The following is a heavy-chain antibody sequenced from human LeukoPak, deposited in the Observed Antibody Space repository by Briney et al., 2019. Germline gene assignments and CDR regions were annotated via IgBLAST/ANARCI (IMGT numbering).Heavy chain of an antibody. CDR2: IYSSGST. J-gene: IGHJ4*02. V-gene: IGHV3-53*01. D-gene: IGHD3-10*01. Sequence: GGSLRLSCAASGFTVSSNYMSGVREAPGKGLEWVSIIYSSGSTSYADSLKGRFTMSRDNSKNIVYLQINSLRADDTAVYYCANLPRGAYWGQGTLVTVSS. CDR1: GFTVSSNY. CDR3: ANLPRGAY.